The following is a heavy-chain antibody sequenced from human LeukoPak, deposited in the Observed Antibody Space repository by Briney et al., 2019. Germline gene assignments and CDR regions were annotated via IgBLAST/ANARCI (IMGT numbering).Heavy chain of an antibody. CDR2: ISYIGST. CDR1: GGSISTHY. J-gene: IGHJ3*02. CDR3: ARDPTTVTKGLDI. V-gene: IGHV4-59*11. Sequence: PSETLSLTCTVSGGSISTHYWSWIRQPPGKGLEWIGYISYIGSTNYNPSLKSRVTISVDTSKNHFSLKLSSVTAADAAVYFCARDPTTVTKGLDIWGQGTMVTVSS. D-gene: IGHD4-17*01.